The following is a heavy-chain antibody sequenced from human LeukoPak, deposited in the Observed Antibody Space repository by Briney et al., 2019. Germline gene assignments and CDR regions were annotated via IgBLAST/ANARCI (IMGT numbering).Heavy chain of an antibody. CDR2: LSGSGDRT. V-gene: IGHV3-23*01. J-gene: IGHJ5*02. CDR3: AKDPAVVPGRRGFDP. Sequence: GGSLRLSCAASGFTFSSFAMTWVRQAPGKGLEWVSTLSGSGDRTFTADSVKGRFTISRDNSRNTLYLQLDSLRAEDTAVYYCAKDPAVVPGRRGFDPWGQGTLVTVSS. CDR1: GFTFSSFA. D-gene: IGHD2-2*01.